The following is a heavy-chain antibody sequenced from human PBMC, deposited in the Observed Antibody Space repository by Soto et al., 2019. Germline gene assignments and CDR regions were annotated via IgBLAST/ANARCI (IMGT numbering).Heavy chain of an antibody. CDR2: ISPYSGNT. CDR3: AMVDNFVPPTPQDD. D-gene: IGHD5-12*01. V-gene: IGHV1-18*01. CDR1: GYIFVNYG. J-gene: IGHJ6*02. Sequence: QVQLVQSGDEVRKPGSSVKVSCKASGYIFVNYGIAWVRQAPGQGLEWMGWISPYSGNTHYGSKVQGRLTMTTDTSTSIAYMDQMSLTTDDKAVYYCAMVDNFVPPTPQDDWGQGTTVTVFS.